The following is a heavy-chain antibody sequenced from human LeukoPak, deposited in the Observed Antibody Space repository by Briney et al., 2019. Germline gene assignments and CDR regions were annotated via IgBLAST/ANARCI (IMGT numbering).Heavy chain of an antibody. CDR3: ARNNGMDV. Sequence: PGGTLRLSCAASGFTFRSYAMNWVRQAPGKGLEWVSVISGSAAGTHYADSVKGRFTISRDNSENTLYLQMNSLGAEDTAVYYCARNNGMDVWGQGTTVIVSS. CDR2: ISGSAAGT. J-gene: IGHJ6*02. CDR1: GFTFRSYA. V-gene: IGHV3-23*01.